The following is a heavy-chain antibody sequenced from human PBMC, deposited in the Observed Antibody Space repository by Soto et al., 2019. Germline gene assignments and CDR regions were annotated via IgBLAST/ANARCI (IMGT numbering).Heavy chain of an antibody. V-gene: IGHV3-30*03. CDR1: GFAFNTYG. D-gene: IGHD3-10*01. Sequence: QVRLVESGGGVVQPGWSLRLSCAASGFAFNTYGMHWVRQAPGKGLEWVAVISKDGRKKDYAASVRGRFTISRDNSKNMLYLQMNSLRAEDTAVYYCADPGSTELDVWGQGTTVTVSS. CDR2: ISKDGRKK. CDR3: ADPGSTELDV. J-gene: IGHJ6*02.